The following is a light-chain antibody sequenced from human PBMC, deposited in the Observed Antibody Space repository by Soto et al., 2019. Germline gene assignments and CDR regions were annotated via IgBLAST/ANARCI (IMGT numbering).Light chain of an antibody. CDR1: SSDVGGYNY. J-gene: IGLJ2*01. Sequence: QSALTQPASVSGSPGQSITISCTGTSSDVGGYNYVSWYQQHPGKAPKLMIYDVSNRPSGTSNRFSGSKSGNTASLTISGLQAEDEADYYCSSYTTSTTQVFGGWTKLTVL. V-gene: IGLV2-14*01. CDR3: SSYTTSTTQV. CDR2: DVS.